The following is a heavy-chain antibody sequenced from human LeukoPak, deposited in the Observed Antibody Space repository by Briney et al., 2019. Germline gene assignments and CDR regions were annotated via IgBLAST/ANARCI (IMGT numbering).Heavy chain of an antibody. J-gene: IGHJ4*02. CDR1: GFTFSSYS. CDR2: ISSSSSYI. D-gene: IGHD3-3*01. Sequence: PGGSLRLSCAASGFTFSSYSMNWVRQAPGKGLEWVSSISSSSSYIYYADSVKGRFTISRDNAKNSLYLQMNSLRAEDTAVYYCARDRARLRYYDFWSGLDYWGQGTLVTVSS. V-gene: IGHV3-21*01. CDR3: ARDRARLRYYDFWSGLDY.